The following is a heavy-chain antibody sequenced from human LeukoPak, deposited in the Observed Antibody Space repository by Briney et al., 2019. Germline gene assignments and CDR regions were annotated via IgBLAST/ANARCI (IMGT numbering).Heavy chain of an antibody. Sequence: SETLSLTCAVYGGSFSGYYWSWIRQPPGKGLEWIGEINHSGSTNYNPSLKSRVTISADTSKNQFSLKLSSVTAADTAVYYCARGLYYYDSSGYYYVPNPYYFDYWGQGTLVTVSS. CDR1: GGSFSGYY. CDR3: ARGLYYYDSSGYYYVPNPYYFDY. CDR2: INHSGST. J-gene: IGHJ4*02. V-gene: IGHV4-34*01. D-gene: IGHD3-22*01.